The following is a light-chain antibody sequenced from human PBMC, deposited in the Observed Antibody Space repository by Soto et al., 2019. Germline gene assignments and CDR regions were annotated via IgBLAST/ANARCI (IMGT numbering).Light chain of an antibody. CDR3: QQLNSYPLT. V-gene: IGKV1-9*01. CDR1: QDISDY. CDR2: AAS. Sequence: DIQLTQSPSFLSASVGDRVTITCRASQDISDYLAWYQQRPGKAPKLLIYAASTLQSGVPSRFSGSGSGTELTLTISSLQPEDFATYSCQQLNSYPLTFGGGTKV. J-gene: IGKJ4*01.